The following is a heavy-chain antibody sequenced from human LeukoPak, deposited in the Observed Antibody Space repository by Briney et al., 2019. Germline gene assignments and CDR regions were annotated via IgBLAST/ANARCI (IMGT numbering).Heavy chain of an antibody. Sequence: SETLSLTCTVSGGSISSSSYYWGWIRQPPGKGLEWIGSIYYSGSTYYNPSLKSRVTISVDTSKSQFSLKLSSVTAADTAVYYCARRRDYDILTGRRRGFDPWGQGTLVTVSS. CDR2: IYYSGST. CDR3: ARRRDYDILTGRRRGFDP. CDR1: GGSISSSSYY. V-gene: IGHV4-39*01. D-gene: IGHD3-9*01. J-gene: IGHJ5*02.